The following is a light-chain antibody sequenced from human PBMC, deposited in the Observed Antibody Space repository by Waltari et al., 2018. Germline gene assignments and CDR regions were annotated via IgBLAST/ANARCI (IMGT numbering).Light chain of an antibody. CDR2: TNN. Sequence: QSVLTQAPSASGTPGQRDTISCSGGSSNIGNNTVVWYQQLPGTAPKLLIYTNNNRPSGVPDRCSSPKSGTSASLAITGLQSADEADYYCATWDDRLKRPVFGGGTKLTVL. J-gene: IGLJ2*01. CDR1: SSNIGNNT. V-gene: IGLV1-44*01. CDR3: ATWDDRLKRPV.